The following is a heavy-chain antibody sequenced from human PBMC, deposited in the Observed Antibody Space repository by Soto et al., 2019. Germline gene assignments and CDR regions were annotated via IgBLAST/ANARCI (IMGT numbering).Heavy chain of an antibody. J-gene: IGHJ4*02. Sequence: GGSLRLSCAASGFTFSSYAISWVRQAPGKGLEWVSAISGSGGSTYYADSVKGRFTISRDNSKNTLYLQMNSLRAEDTAVYYCAKVAHDYGDYSDDYWGQGTLVTVSS. V-gene: IGHV3-23*01. CDR3: AKVAHDYGDYSDDY. CDR2: ISGSGGST. D-gene: IGHD4-17*01. CDR1: GFTFSSYA.